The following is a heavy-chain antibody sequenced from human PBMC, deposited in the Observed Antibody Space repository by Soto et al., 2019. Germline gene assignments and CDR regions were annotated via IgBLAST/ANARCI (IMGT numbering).Heavy chain of an antibody. Sequence: QVQLVQSGAEVKKPGSSVKVSCKASGGTFSTYTISWVRQAPGQGLEWMGRIIPILGIASYAQKFQGRVTITEDKSTRTANMQLRRLRPEETAVYYCARRYDSSDYWGQGNLVTVSS. J-gene: IGHJ4*02. CDR1: GGTFSTYT. CDR2: IIPILGIA. V-gene: IGHV1-69*02. CDR3: ARRYDSSDY. D-gene: IGHD3-22*01.